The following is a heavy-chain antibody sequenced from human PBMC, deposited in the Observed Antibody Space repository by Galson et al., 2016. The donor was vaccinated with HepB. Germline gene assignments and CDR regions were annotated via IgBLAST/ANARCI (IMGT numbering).Heavy chain of an antibody. Sequence: ETLSLTCTVSGGSMSTYYWSWIRQPPGKGLEWIGYIYYSGSTNYSPSLKSRVTVSVDTSKNQFSLKLSSVTAADTAVYYCARDLTMVTTGWFDPWGQGTLVTVSS. CDR2: IYYSGST. CDR3: ARDLTMVTTGWFDP. D-gene: IGHD5-18*01. V-gene: IGHV4-59*01. J-gene: IGHJ5*02. CDR1: GGSMSTYY.